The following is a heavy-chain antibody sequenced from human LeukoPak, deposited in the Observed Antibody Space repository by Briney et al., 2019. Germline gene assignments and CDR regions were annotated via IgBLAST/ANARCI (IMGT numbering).Heavy chain of an antibody. CDR2: IYYRGSP. CDR1: GGAISSGGYY. Sequence: SQTLSLTCSVSGGAISSGGYYWSWIRQHPGKGLEFIGYIYYRGSPYHNPSLKRQVTISLDTSKNQFSLKLSSVTAADTAIYFCARWGTYWGQGILVTVSS. CDR3: ARWGTY. V-gene: IGHV4-31*01. D-gene: IGHD7-27*01. J-gene: IGHJ4*02.